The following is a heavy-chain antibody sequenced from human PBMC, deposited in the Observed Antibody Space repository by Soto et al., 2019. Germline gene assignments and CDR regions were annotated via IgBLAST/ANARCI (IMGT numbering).Heavy chain of an antibody. Sequence: GASVKVSCKASGGTFSSYAISWVRQAPGQGLEWMGGIIPIFGTANYAQKFQGRVTITADESTSTAYMELSSLRSEDTAVYYCARPRGVYGDYPFGYYYYGMDVWGQGTTVTVSS. D-gene: IGHD4-17*01. V-gene: IGHV1-69*13. CDR1: GGTFSSYA. CDR3: ARPRGVYGDYPFGYYYYGMDV. J-gene: IGHJ6*02. CDR2: IIPIFGTA.